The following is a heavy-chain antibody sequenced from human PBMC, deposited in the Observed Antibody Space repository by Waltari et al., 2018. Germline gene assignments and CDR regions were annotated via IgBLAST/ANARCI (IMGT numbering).Heavy chain of an antibody. CDR3: ARGRNGYIQDVFDI. Sequence: EVHLVASGGGLVQPGESLRLSCAAAGFTSSTYNMTWVRQAPGKGLEWVSYISSTTTTYYADYVKGRFTISRDNAKNSLYLQMNSLRAEDTALYYCARGRNGYIQDVFDIWGQGTMVSVSS. J-gene: IGHJ3*02. V-gene: IGHV3-48*01. D-gene: IGHD5-12*01. CDR2: ISSTTTT. CDR1: GFTSSTYN.